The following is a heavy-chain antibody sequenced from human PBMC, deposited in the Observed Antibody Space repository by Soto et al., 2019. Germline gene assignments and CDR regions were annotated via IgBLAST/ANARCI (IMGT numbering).Heavy chain of an antibody. J-gene: IGHJ4*02. Sequence: QVQLVESGGGVVQPGRSLRLSCAASGFTFSSYGMHWVRQAPGKGLEWISLISHDGSNRYYADSVKGRFTISRDNSNKTLFLQLNRLRPEDTAMYYCFGNLFWRGYWGQGALVTVSS. CDR3: FGNLFWRGY. D-gene: IGHD3-16*01. CDR2: ISHDGSNR. CDR1: GFTFSSYG. V-gene: IGHV3-30*03.